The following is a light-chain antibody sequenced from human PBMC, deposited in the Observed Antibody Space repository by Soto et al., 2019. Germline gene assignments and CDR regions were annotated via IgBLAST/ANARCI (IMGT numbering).Light chain of an antibody. CDR1: SSDVGDYNY. Sequence: QSALTRPASVSGSPGQSITISCTGTSSDVGDYNYVSWYQQHPGKAPKLMIYDVSNRPSGVSNRFSGSKSGNTASLTISGLQAEDEADYYCSSYTSSSTLVFGGGTKLTVL. CDR3: SSYTSSSTLV. CDR2: DVS. V-gene: IGLV2-14*01. J-gene: IGLJ2*01.